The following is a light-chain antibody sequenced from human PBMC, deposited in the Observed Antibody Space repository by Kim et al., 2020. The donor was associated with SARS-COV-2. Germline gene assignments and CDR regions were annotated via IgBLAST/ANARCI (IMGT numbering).Light chain of an antibody. V-gene: IGKV1-33*01. CDR3: QQYDNLQIT. Sequence: ASVGDRVTITGQASQDIGNALNWYQQKQGKAPKLLIYDASNLETGVPSRFSGGGSGTDFTFTISRLQPEDIATYYCQQYDNLQITFGQGTRLEIK. J-gene: IGKJ5*01. CDR2: DAS. CDR1: QDIGNA.